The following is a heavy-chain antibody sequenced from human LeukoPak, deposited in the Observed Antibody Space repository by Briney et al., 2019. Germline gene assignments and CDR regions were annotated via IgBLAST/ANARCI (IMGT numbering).Heavy chain of an antibody. Sequence: GGSLRLSCAASGFTFSSYSMNWVRQAPGKGLEWVSSISSSSSYIYYADSVKGRFTISRDNAKNSLYLQMNSLRAEDTAVYYCAKDRGTGFLHDWTVSSWGQGTRVTVSS. CDR1: GFTFSSYS. CDR3: AKDRGTGFLHDWTVSS. CDR2: ISSSSSYI. J-gene: IGHJ4*02. D-gene: IGHD3/OR15-3a*01. V-gene: IGHV3-21*01.